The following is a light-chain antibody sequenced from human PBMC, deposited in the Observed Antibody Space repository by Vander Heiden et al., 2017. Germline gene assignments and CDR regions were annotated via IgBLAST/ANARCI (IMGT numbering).Light chain of an antibody. CDR3: QTWGTGIQV. J-gene: IGLJ2*01. CDR1: SGHSSYA. V-gene: IGLV4-69*01. CDR2: LSSDGSH. Sequence: HLALPLPPSASAPPRASVKLTCTLSSGHSSYAIAWHQQQQEKGPRYLMKLSSDGSHNKGDGIPDRFSGSSSGAERYLTISSLQSEDEADYYCQTWGTGIQVFGGGTKLTVL.